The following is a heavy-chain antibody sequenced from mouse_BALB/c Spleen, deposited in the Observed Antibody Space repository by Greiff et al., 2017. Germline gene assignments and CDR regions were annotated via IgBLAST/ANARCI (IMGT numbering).Heavy chain of an antibody. Sequence: EVKLLESGPGLVKPSQSLSLTCTVTGYSITSDYAWNWIRQFPGNKLEWMGYISYSGSTSYNPSLKSRISITRDTSKNQFFLQLNSVTTEDTATYYCARSHYYGSSYFDYWGQGTLVTVSA. J-gene: IGHJ3*01. CDR3: ARSHYYGSSYFDY. CDR1: GYSITSDYA. CDR2: ISYSGST. D-gene: IGHD1-1*01. V-gene: IGHV3-2*02.